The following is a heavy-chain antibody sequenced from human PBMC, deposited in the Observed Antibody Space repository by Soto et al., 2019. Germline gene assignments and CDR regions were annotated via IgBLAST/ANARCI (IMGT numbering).Heavy chain of an antibody. V-gene: IGHV1-8*01. CDR1: GYTFTSYD. CDR3: ARGPTWAGTVDY. J-gene: IGHJ4*02. D-gene: IGHD6-19*01. Sequence: QVQLVQSGAEVKKPGASVKVSCKASGYTFTSYDINWVRQATGQGLEWMGWMNHNSGNTGYAQKFQGRVTMTRNTSIRTAYMELSSLRSEDTAVYYCARGPTWAGTVDYWGQGTLVTVSS. CDR2: MNHNSGNT.